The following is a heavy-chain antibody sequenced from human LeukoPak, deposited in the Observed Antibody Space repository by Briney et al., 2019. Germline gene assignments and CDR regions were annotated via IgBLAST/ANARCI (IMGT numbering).Heavy chain of an antibody. CDR3: ARGGYSSGWFGDAFDI. V-gene: IGHV6-1*01. CDR2: TYYRSKWYN. CDR1: GDSFSSNSAA. D-gene: IGHD6-19*01. Sequence: SQTLSLTCAISGDSFSSNSAAWNWIRQSPSRGLEWLGRTYYRSKWYNDYAVSVKSRITINPDTSKNQFSLQLNSVTPEDTAVYYCARGGYSSGWFGDAFDIWGQGTMVTVSS. J-gene: IGHJ3*02.